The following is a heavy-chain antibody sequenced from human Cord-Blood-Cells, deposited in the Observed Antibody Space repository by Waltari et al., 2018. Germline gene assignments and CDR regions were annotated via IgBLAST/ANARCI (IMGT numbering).Heavy chain of an antibody. J-gene: IGHJ4*02. CDR1: GFTFSGSA. D-gene: IGHD6-19*01. CDR3: TRPHSSGFDY. Sequence: EVQLVESGGGWVQPGGSRKISWDASGFTFSGSALHRVPQASGKGLEWVGRIRSKANSYATAYAASVKGRFTISRDDSKNTAYLQMNSLKTEVTAVYYCTRPHSSGFDYWGQGTLVTVSS. V-gene: IGHV3-73*02. CDR2: IRSKANSYAT.